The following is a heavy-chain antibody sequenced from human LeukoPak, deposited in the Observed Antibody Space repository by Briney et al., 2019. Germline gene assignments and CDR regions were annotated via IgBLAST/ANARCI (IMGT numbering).Heavy chain of an antibody. Sequence: SQTLSLTCAISGDSVSSNSAAWNWIRQSPSRGLEWLGRTYYRSKWYNDYAVSVKSRITINPDTSKNQFSLQLNSVTPEDTAVYYCAREGDYYDSSGYQRDFDYWGQGTLVTVPS. D-gene: IGHD3-22*01. CDR2: TYYRSKWYN. CDR1: GDSVSSNSAA. CDR3: AREGDYYDSSGYQRDFDY. J-gene: IGHJ4*02. V-gene: IGHV6-1*01.